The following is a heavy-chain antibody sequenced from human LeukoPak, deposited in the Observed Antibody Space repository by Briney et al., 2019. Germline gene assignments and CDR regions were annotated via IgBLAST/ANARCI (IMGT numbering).Heavy chain of an antibody. CDR2: ISGSGSNT. J-gene: IGHJ4*02. CDR1: GFTFANYA. CDR3: VRSLRSADF. Sequence: PGGSLRLSCAASGFTFANYAMTWVRQAPGKGLDWVSLISGSGSNTYYTDSVQGRFTISRDNAKNTLFLQMDSLRAEDTALYYCVRSLRSADFWGQGTLVTVSS. V-gene: IGHV3-23*01.